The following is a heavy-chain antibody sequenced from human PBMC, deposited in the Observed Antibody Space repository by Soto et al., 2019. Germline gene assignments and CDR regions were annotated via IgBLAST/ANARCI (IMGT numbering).Heavy chain of an antibody. CDR3: AKDVYSYGSGSYYTTLDY. J-gene: IGHJ4*02. CDR1: GFTFDDYA. D-gene: IGHD3-10*01. V-gene: IGHV3-9*01. CDR2: ISWDSGSL. Sequence: GGSLRLSCAASGFTFDDYAMHWVRQAPGKGLEWVSGISWDSGSLGYADSVKGRFTISRDNAENSLNLQMSSPRAEDTAFYFCAKDVYSYGSGSYYTTLDYWGQGTLVTVSS.